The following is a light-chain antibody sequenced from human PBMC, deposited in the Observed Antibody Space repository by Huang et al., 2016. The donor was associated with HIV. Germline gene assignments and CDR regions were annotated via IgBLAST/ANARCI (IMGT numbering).Light chain of an antibody. J-gene: IGKJ1*01. Sequence: EIVMTPSPATLSVSPGERATLSCRASQSVSSTLAWYQQQPGQAPRLRIYGASTRATGIPARFSGSGSGTEFTLTISSLQSEDFAVYYCQQYNNWPRTFGQGTKVEIK. CDR3: QQYNNWPRT. CDR1: QSVSST. V-gene: IGKV3-15*01. CDR2: GAS.